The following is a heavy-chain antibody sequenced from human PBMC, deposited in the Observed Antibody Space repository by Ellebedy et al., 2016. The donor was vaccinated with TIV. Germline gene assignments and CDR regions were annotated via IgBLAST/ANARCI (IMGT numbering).Heavy chain of an antibody. CDR3: ARDGGHWADLDS. CDR1: GFTFSDHY. Sequence: PGGSLRLSCAASGFTFSDHYMSWIRQAPGKGLEWVSYIDKSGGTTYNADSVKGRFTISRDNAKNSLFLQMSSLRAEDTAVYYCARDGGHWADLDSWGQGTLVTVSS. V-gene: IGHV3-11*01. CDR2: IDKSGGTT. J-gene: IGHJ4*02. D-gene: IGHD7-27*01.